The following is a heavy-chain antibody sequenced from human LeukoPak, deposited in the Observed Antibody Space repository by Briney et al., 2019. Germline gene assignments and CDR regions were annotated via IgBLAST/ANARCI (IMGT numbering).Heavy chain of an antibody. D-gene: IGHD2-21*02. CDR3: ARDSYCGGDCYSSYFDY. V-gene: IGHV3-48*02. CDR2: ISSSSSTI. J-gene: IGHJ4*02. CDR1: GFTFSSYS. Sequence: TGGSLRLSCAASGFTFSSYSMNWVRQAPGKGLEWVSYISSSSSTIYYADSVKGRFTISRDNAKNSLYLQMNSLRDVDTAVYYCARDSYCGGDCYSSYFDYWGQGTLVTVSS.